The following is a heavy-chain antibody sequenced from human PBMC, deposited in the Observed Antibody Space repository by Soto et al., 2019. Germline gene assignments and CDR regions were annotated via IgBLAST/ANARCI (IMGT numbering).Heavy chain of an antibody. CDR3: VRMNRDYYYYGMDV. CDR2: IDQNGIT. V-gene: IGHV4-4*02. J-gene: IGHJ6*02. CDR1: GGSISSSKW. Sequence: SETLSLTCDVSGGSISSSKWWTWVRQPPGKGLEWIGKIDQNGITNYNPSLESRVTISKDKSTNQLFLNLTSVTAADTDMYYCVRMNRDYYYYGMDVWGQGTTVTVSS.